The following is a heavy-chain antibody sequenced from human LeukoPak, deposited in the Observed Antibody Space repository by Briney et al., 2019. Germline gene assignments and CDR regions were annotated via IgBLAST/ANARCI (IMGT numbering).Heavy chain of an antibody. D-gene: IGHD3-22*01. V-gene: IGHV4-59*12. CDR3: ARNYHYYDSSGYAPGAFDI. J-gene: IGHJ3*02. Sequence: PSETLSLTCTVSGGSIRNYYWSWIRQPPGKGLEWIGYIYYTGSTNYNPSLKSRVTMSVDTSKNQFSLKLSSVTAADTAVYYCARNYHYYDSSGYAPGAFDIWGQGTMVTVSS. CDR1: GGSIRNYY. CDR2: IYYTGST.